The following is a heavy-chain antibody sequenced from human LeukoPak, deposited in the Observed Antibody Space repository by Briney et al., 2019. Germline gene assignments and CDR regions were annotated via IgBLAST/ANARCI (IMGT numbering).Heavy chain of an antibody. Sequence: GGSLRLSCAASGFTFDDYAMHWVRQAPGKGLEWVSGISWNSDSIGSADSVKGRFTISRDNSKNTLYLQMNSLRAEDTAVYYCAHGTMYQLDYWGQGTLVTVSS. J-gene: IGHJ4*02. CDR2: ISWNSDSI. CDR3: AHGTMYQLDY. V-gene: IGHV3-9*01. CDR1: GFTFDDYA. D-gene: IGHD2-2*01.